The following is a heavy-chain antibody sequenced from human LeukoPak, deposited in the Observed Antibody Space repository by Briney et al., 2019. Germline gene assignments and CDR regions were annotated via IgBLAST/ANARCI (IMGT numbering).Heavy chain of an antibody. J-gene: IGHJ4*02. CDR1: GFTFSYYG. D-gene: IGHD6-19*01. CDR3: AKAGSDWSHVDY. CDR2: IWYDGSIQ. Sequence: GRSLRLSCAASGFTFSYYGMHRVRQAPGKGLAWVAIIWYDGSIQYYADSVKGRFIISRDNSKNTLYLQMNSLRAEDTAVYYCAKAGSDWSHVDYWGQGTLVTVSS. V-gene: IGHV3-33*06.